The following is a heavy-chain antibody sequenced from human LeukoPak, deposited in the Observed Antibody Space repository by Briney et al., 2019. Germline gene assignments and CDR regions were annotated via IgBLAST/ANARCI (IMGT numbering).Heavy chain of an antibody. CDR1: GGSISSYY. V-gene: IGHV4-59*01. CDR2: IYYSGST. CDR3: ARFSDQIAIFGVVNYFLGD. Sequence: KPSETLSLTCTVSGGSISSYYWSWIRQPPGKGLEWIGYIYYSGSTNYNPSLKSRVTILVDTSENQFSLKLSSVTAADTAVYYCARFSDQIAIFGVVNYFLGDWGQGILVTVSS. D-gene: IGHD3-3*01. J-gene: IGHJ4*02.